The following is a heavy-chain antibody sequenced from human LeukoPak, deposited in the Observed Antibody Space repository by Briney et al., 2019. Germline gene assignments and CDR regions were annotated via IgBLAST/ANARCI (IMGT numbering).Heavy chain of an antibody. CDR2: IYYSGIT. Sequence: PSQTLSLTCTVSGGSISSGDYYWSWIRQPPGKGLEWIGYIYYSGITYSNPSLKSRVTISVDTSKNQFSLKLNSVTAADTAVYYCARQRLSHYGSGGYYDRPFDIWGQGTMVTVSS. CDR3: ARQRLSHYGSGGYYDRPFDI. V-gene: IGHV4-30-4*01. D-gene: IGHD3-22*01. CDR1: GGSISSGDYY. J-gene: IGHJ3*02.